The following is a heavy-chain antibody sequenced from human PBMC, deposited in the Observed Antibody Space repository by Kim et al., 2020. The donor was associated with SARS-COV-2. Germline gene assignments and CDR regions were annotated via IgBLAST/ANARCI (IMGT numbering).Heavy chain of an antibody. CDR1: GFTFSSYG. CDR3: ARDVAVAGPDY. J-gene: IGHJ4*02. D-gene: IGHD6-19*01. V-gene: IGHV3-33*01. Sequence: GGSLRLSCAASGFTFSSYGMHWVRQAPGKGLEWVAVIWYDGSNKYYADSVKGRFTISRDNSKNTLYLQMNSLRAEDTAVYYCARDVAVAGPDYWGQGTLVTVSS. CDR2: IWYDGSNK.